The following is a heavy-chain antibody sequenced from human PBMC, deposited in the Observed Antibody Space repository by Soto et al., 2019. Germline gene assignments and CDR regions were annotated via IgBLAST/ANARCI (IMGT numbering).Heavy chain of an antibody. CDR1: GYTITVYH. J-gene: IGHJ5*02. CDR3: ARYYDFWSGSHAASLFDP. V-gene: IGHV1-46*01. CDR2: INPSGGST. Sequence: SVKLSCKAFGYTITVYHMHCGIQTTGQGLEWMGMINPSGGSTSYAQKFQGRVTMTRDTSTSTVYMELSSLRSEDTAVYYCARYYDFWSGSHAASLFDPWGQGTLVTGSS. D-gene: IGHD3-3*01.